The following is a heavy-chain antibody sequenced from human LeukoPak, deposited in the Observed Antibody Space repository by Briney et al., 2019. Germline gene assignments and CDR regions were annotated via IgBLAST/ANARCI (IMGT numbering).Heavy chain of an antibody. CDR1: GFTFSSFS. V-gene: IGHV3-48*04. D-gene: IGHD6-13*01. CDR3: AKGTHSSSWHWFDP. CDR2: ITSSGSTV. Sequence: PGGSLRLSCAASGFTFSSFSMNWVRQAPGKGLEWVSYITSSGSTVYYADSVEGRFTISRDNAKNSVFLQMNSLRAEDTAVYYCAKGTHSSSWHWFDPWGQGTLVTVSS. J-gene: IGHJ5*02.